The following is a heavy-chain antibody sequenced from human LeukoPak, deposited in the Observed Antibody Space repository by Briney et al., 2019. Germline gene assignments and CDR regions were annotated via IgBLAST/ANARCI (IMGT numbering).Heavy chain of an antibody. CDR1: GGSISSGSYY. Sequence: SQTLSLTCTVSGGSISSGSYYWSWIRQPAGKGLEWIGRIYTSGSTNYNPSLKSRVTISVDTSKNQFSLKLSSVTAADTAVYYCASLRTGDFDYWGQGALVTVSS. V-gene: IGHV4-61*02. CDR2: IYTSGST. D-gene: IGHD3-10*01. CDR3: ASLRTGDFDY. J-gene: IGHJ4*02.